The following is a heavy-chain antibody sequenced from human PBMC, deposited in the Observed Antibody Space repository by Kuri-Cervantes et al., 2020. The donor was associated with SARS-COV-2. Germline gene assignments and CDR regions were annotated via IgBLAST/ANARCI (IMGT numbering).Heavy chain of an antibody. Sequence: SCAVSGGSISSGGYSWSWIRQPPGKGLEWIGYIYYSGSTYYNPSLKSRVTISVDTSKNQFSLKLSSVTAADTAVYYCATEARSHRRLTAPWYFDLWGRGTLVTVSS. V-gene: IGHV4-30-2*05. CDR1: GGSISSGGYS. CDR2: IYYSGST. CDR3: ATEARSHRRLTAPWYFDL. J-gene: IGHJ2*01. D-gene: IGHD2-21*02.